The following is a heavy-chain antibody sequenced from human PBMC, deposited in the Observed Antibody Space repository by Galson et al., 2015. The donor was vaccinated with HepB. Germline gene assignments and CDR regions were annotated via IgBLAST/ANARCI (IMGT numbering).Heavy chain of an antibody. CDR3: ARGGMATFGGPTSDF. CDR1: GYRFSSHG. V-gene: IGHV1-18*01. Sequence: SVKVSCKASGYRFSSHGINWVRQAPGQGLEWMGRISANSDNTNYAQKLQGRVTMTTDTSTNTSYMELRSLRSDDTAVYYCARGGMATFGGPTSDFWGQGTLVSVSS. CDR2: ISANSDNT. D-gene: IGHD3-16*01. J-gene: IGHJ4*02.